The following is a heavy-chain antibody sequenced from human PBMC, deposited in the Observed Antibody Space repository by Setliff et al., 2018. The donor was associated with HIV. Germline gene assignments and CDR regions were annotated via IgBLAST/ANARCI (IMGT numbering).Heavy chain of an antibody. V-gene: IGHV4-38-2*02. CDR3: ARAMRGVVVTNMYYYYGMDV. D-gene: IGHD2-21*02. J-gene: IGHJ6*02. CDR1: GYSTSSGYY. CDR2: IYHSGST. Sequence: PSETLSLTCTVSGYSTSSGYYWGWIRQPPGKGLEWIGSIYHSGSTYYNPSLKSRVTISVDTSKNQFSLKLSSVTAADTAVYYCARAMRGVVVTNMYYYYGMDVWGQGTTVTVS.